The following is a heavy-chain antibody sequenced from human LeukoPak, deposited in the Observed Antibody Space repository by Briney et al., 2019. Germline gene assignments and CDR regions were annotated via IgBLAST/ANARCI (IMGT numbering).Heavy chain of an antibody. Sequence: PGGSLRLSCAASGFTFDDYAMHWVRQAPGKGLEWVSGISWNSGSIGYADSVKGRFTISRDNAKNSLYLQMNSLRAEDTALYYCAKDKSGEYSSSSPFDPWGQGTLVTVSS. CDR2: ISWNSGSI. CDR3: AKDKSGEYSSSSPFDP. D-gene: IGHD6-6*01. V-gene: IGHV3-9*01. CDR1: GFTFDDYA. J-gene: IGHJ5*02.